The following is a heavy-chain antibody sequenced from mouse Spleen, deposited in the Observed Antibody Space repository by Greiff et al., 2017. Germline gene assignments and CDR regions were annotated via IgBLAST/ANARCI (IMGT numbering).Heavy chain of an antibody. Sequence: QVQLKQSGPELVKPGASVKISCKASGYAFSSSWMNWVKQRPGKGLEWIGRIYPGDGDTNYNGKFKGKATLTADKSSSTAYMQLSSLTSEDSAVYFCAIDKFITTATCLDYWGQGTTLTVSS. V-gene: IGHV1-82*01. J-gene: IGHJ2*01. D-gene: IGHD1-2*01. CDR3: AIDKFITTATCLDY. CDR1: GYAFSSSW. CDR2: IYPGDGDT.